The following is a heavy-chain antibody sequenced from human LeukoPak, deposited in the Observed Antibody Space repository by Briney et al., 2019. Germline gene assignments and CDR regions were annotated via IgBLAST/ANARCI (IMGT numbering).Heavy chain of an antibody. CDR3: TRADVEMATDTIDY. CDR1: GFTFGDYA. V-gene: IGHV3-49*04. D-gene: IGHD5-24*01. Sequence: PGGSLRLSCTASGFTFGDYAMSWVRQAPGKGLEWVGFIRRKAYGGTTKYAASVKGRFTISRDDSKSIAYLQMNSLKIEDTAVYYCTRADVEMATDTIDYWGQGTLVTVSS. J-gene: IGHJ4*02. CDR2: IRRKAYGGTT.